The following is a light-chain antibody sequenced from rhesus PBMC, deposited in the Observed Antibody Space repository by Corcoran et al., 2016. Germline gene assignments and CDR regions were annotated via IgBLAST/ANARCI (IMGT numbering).Light chain of an antibody. J-gene: IGKJ4*01. CDR3: QQYSNSPPT. Sequence: DIQMTQSPSSLSASVGDRVTITCRASQGINHYLSWYQQKPGKAPKPLIYDASSLETGVPSRFSGSGSGTDYTLTISGLQPEDSATYYCQQYSNSPPTFGGGTKVGIQ. CDR2: DAS. V-gene: IGKV1-66*01. CDR1: QGINHY.